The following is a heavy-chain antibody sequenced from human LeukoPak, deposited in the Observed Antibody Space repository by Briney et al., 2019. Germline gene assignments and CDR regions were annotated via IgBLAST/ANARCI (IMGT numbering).Heavy chain of an antibody. J-gene: IGHJ4*02. D-gene: IGHD3-22*01. CDR1: GFTFSSYG. V-gene: IGHV3-30*18. CDR2: ISCDGSNK. CDR3: AKDRPISSGYYLDY. Sequence: PGGSLRLSCAASGFTFSSYGMHWVRQAPGKGLEWVAVISCDGSNKYYADSVKGRFTISRDNSKNTLYLQMNSLRAEDTAVYYCAKDRPISSGYYLDYRGQGTLVTVSS.